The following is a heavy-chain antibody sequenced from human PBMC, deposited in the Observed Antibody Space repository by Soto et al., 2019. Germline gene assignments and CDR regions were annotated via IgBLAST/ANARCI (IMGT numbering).Heavy chain of an antibody. CDR2: IKQDGSDK. CDR3: ATDSPFDY. Sequence: EVQLVESGGGLVQPGGSLRLSCATSGFTFNSYYMSWVRQAPGKGLEWVANIKQDGSDKFYMDSVKGRFTISRDNAKNSVYLQMNSLTVEDTAVYYCATDSPFDYWGQGILVIVSS. CDR1: GFTFNSYY. D-gene: IGHD4-4*01. J-gene: IGHJ4*02. V-gene: IGHV3-7*03.